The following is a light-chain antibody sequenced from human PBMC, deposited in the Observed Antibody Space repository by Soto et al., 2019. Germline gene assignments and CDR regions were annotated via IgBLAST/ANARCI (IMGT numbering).Light chain of an antibody. Sequence: QSVLTQSPSASASLGASVKLTCTLSSGHSSYAIAWHQQQPEKGPRYLMKLNSDGSHSKGDGIPDRFSGSSSGAERYLTISSLQSEDEADYYCQTWGTAVVFGEGPSSPS. J-gene: IGLJ2*01. CDR1: SGHSSYA. V-gene: IGLV4-69*01. CDR3: QTWGTAVV. CDR2: LNSDGSH.